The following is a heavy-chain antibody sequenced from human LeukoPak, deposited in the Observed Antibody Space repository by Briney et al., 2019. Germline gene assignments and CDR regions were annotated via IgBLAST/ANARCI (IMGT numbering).Heavy chain of an antibody. D-gene: IGHD3-10*01. CDR1: GCSISNYF. J-gene: IGHJ3*02. Sequence: SETLCLTRTVSGCSISNYFLNWIRQPPGKGLEWIGYIYHSGSTNYSPSLKSRVTISVDTSKNQFSLNLTSVTAADAAVYYCAGWFGEVSDGFDIWGQGKMVTVSS. V-gene: IGHV4-59*01. CDR2: IYHSGST. CDR3: AGWFGEVSDGFDI.